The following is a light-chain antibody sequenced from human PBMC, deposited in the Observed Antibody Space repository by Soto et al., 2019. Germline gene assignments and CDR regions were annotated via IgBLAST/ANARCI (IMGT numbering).Light chain of an antibody. CDR3: QRYNSYQLS. Sequence: DIQMTQSPSTLSASVGDRVTITCRASQGISSWLAWYQQKPGKGPKFLIYDASSLESGVPPRFGGSGSGTEFTLPISVLQPDEFATYDCQRYNSYQLSLGGGTKVDI. J-gene: IGKJ4*01. V-gene: IGKV1-5*01. CDR2: DAS. CDR1: QGISSW.